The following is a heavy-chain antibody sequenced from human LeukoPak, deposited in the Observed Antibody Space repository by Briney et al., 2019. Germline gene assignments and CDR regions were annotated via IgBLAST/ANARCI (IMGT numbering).Heavy chain of an antibody. J-gene: IGHJ4*02. CDR3: ARGRKDGYNYPYYFDY. Sequence: SVKVSCKASGGTFSSYASSWVRQAPGQGLEWVGRSIPILGIANYAQKFQGRVTITADKSTSTAYMELSSLRSEDTAVYYCARGRKDGYNYPYYFDYWGQGTLVTVSS. CDR1: GGTFSSYA. CDR2: SIPILGIA. D-gene: IGHD5-24*01. V-gene: IGHV1-69*04.